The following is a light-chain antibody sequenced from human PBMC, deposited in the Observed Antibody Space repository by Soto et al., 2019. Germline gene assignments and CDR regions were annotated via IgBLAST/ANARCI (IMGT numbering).Light chain of an antibody. J-gene: IGKJ1*01. CDR3: QQYGSSVT. CDR2: GAS. V-gene: IGKV3-20*01. Sequence: EIVLTQSPGFLSLSPGERATLSCRASQSVDSSFFAWYQQKPGQAPRLLIYGASKRATGIPDRFSGSVSGTDFTLTISRLEPEDFAVYYCQQYGSSVTCGQGTNVEI. CDR1: QSVDSSF.